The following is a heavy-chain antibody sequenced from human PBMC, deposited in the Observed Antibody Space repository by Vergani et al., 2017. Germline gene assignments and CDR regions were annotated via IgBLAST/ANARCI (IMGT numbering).Heavy chain of an antibody. V-gene: IGHV4-61*01. D-gene: IGHD6-13*01. J-gene: IGHJ4*02. Sequence: QVQLQESGPGLVKPSETLSLTCTVSGGSVSSGSYYWSWIRQPPGKGLEWIGYIYYSGSTNYNPSLKSRVTISVDKSKNQFSLKLSCVTAADTAVYYCARDRGAAAAYFDYWGQGTLVTVSS. CDR1: GGSVSSGSYY. CDR2: IYYSGST. CDR3: ARDRGAAAAYFDY.